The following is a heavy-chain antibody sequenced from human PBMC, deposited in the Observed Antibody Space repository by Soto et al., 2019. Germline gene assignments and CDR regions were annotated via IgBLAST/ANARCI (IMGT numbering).Heavy chain of an antibody. CDR1: GYSFTSYR. CDR2: IYPGDSDT. D-gene: IGHD1-26*01. V-gene: IGHV5-51*01. Sequence: PGESLKISCKGSGYSFTSYRIGWVRQMPGKGLEWMGIIYPGDSDTRYSPSFQGQVTISADKSNSTAYLQWSSLKASDTAMYYCARSVSIMGGYFDYWGQGTLVTVSS. CDR3: ARSVSIMGGYFDY. J-gene: IGHJ4*02.